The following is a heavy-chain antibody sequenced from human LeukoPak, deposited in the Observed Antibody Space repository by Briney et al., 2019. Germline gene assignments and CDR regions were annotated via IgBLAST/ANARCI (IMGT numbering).Heavy chain of an antibody. CDR2: INPNSGGT. D-gene: IGHD3-22*01. J-gene: IGHJ6*02. V-gene: IGHV1-2*02. Sequence: GASVKVSCKASGYTFAGYYMHGVRQAPGQGLEWMGWINPNSGGTNYAQKFQGRVTMTRDTSISTAYMELSRLRSDDTAVYYCARDSDYYDSSGYYRFGYYGMDVWGQGTTVTVSS. CDR1: GYTFAGYY. CDR3: ARDSDYYDSSGYYRFGYYGMDV.